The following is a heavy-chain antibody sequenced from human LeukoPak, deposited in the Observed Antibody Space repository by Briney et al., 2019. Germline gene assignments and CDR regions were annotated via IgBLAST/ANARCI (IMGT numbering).Heavy chain of an antibody. CDR2: IYYSGST. D-gene: IGHD2-2*01. CDR3: ARGARYCSSTSCFRYYFGY. CDR1: GGSISSYY. V-gene: IGHV4-59*01. Sequence: SETLSLTCTVSGGSISSYYWTWIRQPPGEGLEWIGYIYYSGSTNYNPSLKSRATISLDTSKNHFSLNLSSVTAADTAVYYCARGARYCSSTSCFRYYFGYWGQGTLVTVSS. J-gene: IGHJ4*02.